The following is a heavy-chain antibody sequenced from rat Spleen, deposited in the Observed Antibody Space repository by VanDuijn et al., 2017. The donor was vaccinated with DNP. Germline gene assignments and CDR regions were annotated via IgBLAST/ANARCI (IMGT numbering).Heavy chain of an antibody. D-gene: IGHD1-9*01. V-gene: IGHV3-1*01. CDR3: ARHTYYGYKGAMDA. J-gene: IGHJ4*01. CDR2: ISYSGST. CDR1: GYSITSNY. Sequence: EVQLQESGPGLVKPSQSLSLTCSVTGYSITSNYWGWIRKFPGNTMEWIGHISYSGSTYYNPSLRSRVSITRDTSKNQFFLQLNSVTTEDTATYYCARHTYYGYKGAMDAWGQGTSVTVSS.